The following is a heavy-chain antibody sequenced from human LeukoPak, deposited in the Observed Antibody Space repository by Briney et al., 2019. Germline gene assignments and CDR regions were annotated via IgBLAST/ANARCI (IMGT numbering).Heavy chain of an antibody. CDR3: ARFGITVVRGGKYYFDY. CDR1: GGSISNYY. CDR2: IYYSGAT. V-gene: IGHV4-59*08. J-gene: IGHJ4*02. Sequence: KPAETLSLTCTVSGGSISNYYWSWIRQPPGKGLEWIGHIYYSGATKYNPSLKSRITMSVGTSKNQFSLMLSSVTAADTAVYYCARFGITVVRGGKYYFDYWGQGTLVTVSS. D-gene: IGHD3-10*01.